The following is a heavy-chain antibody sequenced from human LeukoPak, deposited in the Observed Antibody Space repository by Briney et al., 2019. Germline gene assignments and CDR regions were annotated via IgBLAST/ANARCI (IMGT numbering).Heavy chain of an antibody. J-gene: IGHJ4*02. CDR3: ARVQGGGYRTADY. CDR1: GFTFSSYG. Sequence: GGSLRLSCAASGFTFSSYGMHWVRQAPGKGLEWVTFIRYDGSNQYYVDSVKGRFTISRDNSKNTVYLQMDSLRPEDTAVYYCARVQGGGYRTADYWGQGTLVTVSS. D-gene: IGHD6-19*01. V-gene: IGHV3-30*02. CDR2: IRYDGSNQ.